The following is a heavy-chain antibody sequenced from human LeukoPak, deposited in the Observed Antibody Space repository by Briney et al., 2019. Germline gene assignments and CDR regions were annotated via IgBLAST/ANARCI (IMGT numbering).Heavy chain of an antibody. J-gene: IGHJ4*02. V-gene: IGHV3-48*02. CDR2: ISSSITTI. CDR3: VRASGGDCYGH. Sequence: GGSLRLSCAASGFTFGSYSMNWVRQAPGKGLEWLSYISSSITTIFYANSVKGRFTIYRDNAKNTLYLQMNSIRDEDTALYYCVRASGGDCYGHWGQGTLVTVSS. CDR1: GFTFGSYS. D-gene: IGHD2-21*02.